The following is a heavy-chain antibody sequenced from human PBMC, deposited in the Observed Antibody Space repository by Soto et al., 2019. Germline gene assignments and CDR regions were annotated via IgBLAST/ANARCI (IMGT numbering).Heavy chain of an antibody. D-gene: IGHD3-22*01. CDR3: ARAPFTIYDTSGYHDY. V-gene: IGHV3-33*01. J-gene: IGHJ4*02. CDR2: IWYDGSKK. CDR1: EFTFSSSG. Sequence: QVQLVESGGGVVQPGRSLRLSCAASEFTFSSSGMHWVRQAPGKGLEWVAIIWYDGSKKYYADSVKGRFTISRDNSKNTVYLQMNSLRAEDTAVYYCARAPFTIYDTSGYHDYWGQGTLVTVSS.